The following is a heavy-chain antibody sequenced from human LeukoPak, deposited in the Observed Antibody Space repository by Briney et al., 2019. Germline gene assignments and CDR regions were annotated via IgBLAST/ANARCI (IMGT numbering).Heavy chain of an antibody. CDR3: ARRVTVTYYFDW. D-gene: IGHD4-17*01. Sequence: SETLSLTCAVYDGSLSGYYWSWIRQPPGEGLEWIGEITQTGGTNYSPSLKSRATISVDTSKNQFSLKLSSVTASDTAVYYCARRVTVTYYFDWWGQGTLVIVSS. J-gene: IGHJ4*02. V-gene: IGHV4-34*01. CDR1: DGSLSGYY. CDR2: ITQTGGT.